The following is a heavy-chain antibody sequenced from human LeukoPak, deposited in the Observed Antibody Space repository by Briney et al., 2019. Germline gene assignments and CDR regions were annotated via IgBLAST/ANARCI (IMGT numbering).Heavy chain of an antibody. V-gene: IGHV3-48*01. CDR3: ARDDHYNYYYMDI. Sequence: GGSLRLSCAASGFIFSTYSMNWVRQAPGKGLEWVSYISSSSSTIYYADSVKGRFTISRDNAENSLYLQMNSLGAEDTAVYYCARDDHYNYYYMDIWGKGTTVTVSS. J-gene: IGHJ6*03. CDR1: GFIFSTYS. CDR2: ISSSSSTI.